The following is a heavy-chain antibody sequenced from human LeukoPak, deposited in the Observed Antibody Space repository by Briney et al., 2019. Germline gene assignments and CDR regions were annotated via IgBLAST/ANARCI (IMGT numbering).Heavy chain of an antibody. J-gene: IGHJ3*02. V-gene: IGHV1-18*01. CDR1: GYTFTSYG. CDR3: ARETSGNYYGSFDI. CDR2: ISAYNGNT. Sequence: ASVKVSCKASGYTFTSYGITWVRQAPGQGLEWMGWISAYNGNTNYAQKLQGRVTMTTDTSTSTAYMELRSLRSDDTAVYYCARETSGNYYGSFDIWGQGTMVTVSS. D-gene: IGHD1-26*01.